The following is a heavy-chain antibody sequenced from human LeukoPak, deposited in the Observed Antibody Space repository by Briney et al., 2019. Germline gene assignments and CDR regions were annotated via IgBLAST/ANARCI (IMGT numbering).Heavy chain of an antibody. Sequence: SETLSLTCTVSGGSLSNYWWSWIRQPPGKGLEWIGYVFDSGGTNYNPSLKSRVTISVDTSKKQFSLKLSSVTAADTAVYYCARGYSSSWNYFDYWGQGTLVTVSS. CDR3: ARGYSSSWNYFDY. D-gene: IGHD6-13*01. V-gene: IGHV4-59*01. CDR2: VFDSGGT. CDR1: GGSLSNYW. J-gene: IGHJ4*02.